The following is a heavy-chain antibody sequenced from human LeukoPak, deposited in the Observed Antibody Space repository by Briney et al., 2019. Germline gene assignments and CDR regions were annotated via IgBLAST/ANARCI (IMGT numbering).Heavy chain of an antibody. J-gene: IGHJ3*02. Sequence: SATLSLTCTVSGDSISRSSDYWGWIRQPPGKGPEWIGSVYYIGSTFYNPSLKSRLTISIDTSKNQFSLKLRSVTAADTAVYYCAREDAEQMDNSFDIWGQGTMVTVSS. V-gene: IGHV4-39*07. CDR3: AREDAEQMDNSFDI. CDR1: GDSISRSSDY. D-gene: IGHD5-24*01. CDR2: VYYIGST.